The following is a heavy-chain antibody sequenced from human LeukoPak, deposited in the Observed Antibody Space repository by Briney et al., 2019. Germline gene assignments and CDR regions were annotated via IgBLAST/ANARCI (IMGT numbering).Heavy chain of an antibody. J-gene: IGHJ5*02. D-gene: IGHD2-21*02. Sequence: AASVKVSCKTSGGTFSNYTISWVRQAPGQGLEWMGGIIPIFGTANYAQKFQGKVTITADKSTSTAYMDLSSLRFEDTAVYYCARTYCGGDCYSSGGWFDTWGQGTLVTVSS. CDR1: GGTFSNYT. V-gene: IGHV1-69*06. CDR3: ARTYCGGDCYSSGGWFDT. CDR2: IIPIFGTA.